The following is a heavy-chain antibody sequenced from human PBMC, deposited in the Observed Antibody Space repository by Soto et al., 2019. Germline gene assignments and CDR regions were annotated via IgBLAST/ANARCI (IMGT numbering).Heavy chain of an antibody. D-gene: IGHD3-9*01. CDR2: INPSGGST. V-gene: IGHV1-46*01. CDR3: ARDRYDILTGQHPNSNWFDP. J-gene: IGHJ5*02. Sequence: QVQLVQSGAEVKKPGASVKVSCKASGYTFTSYYMHWVRQAPGQGLEWMGIINPSGGSTSYAQKFQGGVTMTRDTSTSTVYMELSSLRSEDTAVYYCARDRYDILTGQHPNSNWFDPWGQGTMVTVSS. CDR1: GYTFTSYY.